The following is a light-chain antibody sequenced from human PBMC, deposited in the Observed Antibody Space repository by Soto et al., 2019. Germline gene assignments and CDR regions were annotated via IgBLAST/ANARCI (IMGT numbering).Light chain of an antibody. CDR1: QSVSSNY. CDR3: QQCGSAPLT. V-gene: IGKV3-20*01. CDR2: GAS. J-gene: IGKJ1*01. Sequence: EIVFTQSPGTLSFSPGERATLSCRASQSVSSNYLAWYQQKPGQAPRLLIYGASSRATGVPDRFSGSGSGTDFTLTISRLEPEDFAVYYCQQCGSAPLTFGQGTKVDIK.